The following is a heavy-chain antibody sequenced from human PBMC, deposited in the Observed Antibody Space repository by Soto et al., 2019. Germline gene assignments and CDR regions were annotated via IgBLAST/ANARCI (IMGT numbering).Heavy chain of an antibody. Sequence: ASVKVSCKASGYTFTSYDINWVRQATGQGLEWMGWMNPNSGNTGYAQKFQGRVTMTRNTSIRTAYMELSSLRSEDTAVYYCATSFSENYDFWSGYSDYYYGMDVWGQGTTVTVSS. D-gene: IGHD3-3*01. J-gene: IGHJ6*02. CDR2: MNPNSGNT. CDR3: ATSFSENYDFWSGYSDYYYGMDV. V-gene: IGHV1-8*01. CDR1: GYTFTSYD.